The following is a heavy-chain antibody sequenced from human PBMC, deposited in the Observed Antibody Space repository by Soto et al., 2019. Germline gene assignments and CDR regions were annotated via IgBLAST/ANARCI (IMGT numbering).Heavy chain of an antibody. V-gene: IGHV3-73*01. CDR1: GFTFRGSA. J-gene: IGHJ4*02. D-gene: IGHD3-9*01. CDR2: IRSKANSYAT. Sequence: VRLSCAASGFTFRGSAVHWVRQASGKGLEWVGRIRSKANSYATAYAASVKGRFTICRDESKNTAYLQMNSLKTEDTAVSYCTSDTYYDSLTGYFMFFYYRGQGTQCTVSS. CDR3: TSDTYYDSLTGYFMFFYY.